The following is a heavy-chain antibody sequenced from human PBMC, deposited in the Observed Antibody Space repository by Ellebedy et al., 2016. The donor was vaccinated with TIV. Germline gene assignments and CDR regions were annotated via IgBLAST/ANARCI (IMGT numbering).Heavy chain of an antibody. Sequence: SETLSLXXAVYGGSFSGYYWSWIRQPPGKGLEWIGEINHSGSTNYNPSLKSRVTISVDTSKNQFSLKLSSVTAADTAVYYCARVSKYGTNPFDYWGQGTLVTVSS. CDR2: INHSGST. J-gene: IGHJ4*02. V-gene: IGHV4-34*01. D-gene: IGHD1-14*01. CDR1: GGSFSGYY. CDR3: ARVSKYGTNPFDY.